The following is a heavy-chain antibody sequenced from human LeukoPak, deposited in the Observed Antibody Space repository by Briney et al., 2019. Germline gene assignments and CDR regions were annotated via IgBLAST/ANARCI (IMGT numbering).Heavy chain of an antibody. D-gene: IGHD6-19*01. J-gene: IGHJ4*02. Sequence: SVKVSFKASGGPFSSYAISWVRPAPGQGLEWMGRIIPILGIANYAQKFQGRVTITADKSTSTAYMELSSLGSDDTAVYFCARDKDLGAVAGTFDFWDQGTLVTVSS. CDR3: ARDKDLGAVAGTFDF. CDR1: GGPFSSYA. CDR2: IIPILGIA. V-gene: IGHV1-69*04.